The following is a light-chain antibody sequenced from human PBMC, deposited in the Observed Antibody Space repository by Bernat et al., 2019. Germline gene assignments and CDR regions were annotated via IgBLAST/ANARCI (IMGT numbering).Light chain of an antibody. V-gene: IGLV1-40*01. CDR3: QSYDSSLSGGV. CDR1: SSNLGTGYD. J-gene: IGLJ3*02. CDR2: GNS. Sequence: QSVLTQPPSVSGAPGQRVTISCTGSSSNLGTGYDVHWYQHLPGTAPKLLIYGNSNRPSGVPDRFSGSKSGTSASLAITGLQAGDEADYYCQSYDSSLSGGVFGGGTKLTVL.